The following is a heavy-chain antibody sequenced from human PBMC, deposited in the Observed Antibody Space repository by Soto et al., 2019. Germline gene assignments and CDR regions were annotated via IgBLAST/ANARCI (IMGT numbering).Heavy chain of an antibody. D-gene: IGHD6-13*01. CDR3: ARERDDSRWYSAEYFQH. Sequence: ASVKVSCKASGYTFTSYGIHWVRQAPGQGLEWMGWISAYNGNTNYAQKLQGGVTMTTDTSTSTAYMELRSLRSDDTAVYYCARERDDSRWYSAEYFQHWGQGTLVTVSS. CDR2: ISAYNGNT. V-gene: IGHV1-18*01. CDR1: GYTFTSYG. J-gene: IGHJ1*01.